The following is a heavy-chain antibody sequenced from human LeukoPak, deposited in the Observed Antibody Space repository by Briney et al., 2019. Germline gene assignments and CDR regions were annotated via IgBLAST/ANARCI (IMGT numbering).Heavy chain of an antibody. CDR3: ARVGGYCSGGSCKGGDY. Sequence: ALVKVSCKASGYTFTSYYMHWVRQAPGQGLEWMGIINPSGGSTSYAQKFQGRVTMTRDMSTSTVYMELSSLRSEDTAVYYCARVGGYCSGGSCKGGDYWGQGTLVTVSS. J-gene: IGHJ4*02. CDR1: GYTFTSYY. V-gene: IGHV1-46*01. CDR2: INPSGGST. D-gene: IGHD2-15*01.